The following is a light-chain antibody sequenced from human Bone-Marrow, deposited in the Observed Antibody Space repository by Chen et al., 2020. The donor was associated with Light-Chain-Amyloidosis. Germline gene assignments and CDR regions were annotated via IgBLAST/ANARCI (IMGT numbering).Light chain of an antibody. Sequence: NFMLTQPHSVSESPGKTVIISCTRSSGSIATNYVQWYQQRPGRSPATVIYEDDQRPSGVPDRFSGSIDRSSNSASLTISALKTEDEADYYCQSYQGSSQGVFGGGTKLTVL. CDR3: QSYQGSSQGV. CDR1: SGSIATNY. CDR2: EDD. V-gene: IGLV6-57*01. J-gene: IGLJ3*02.